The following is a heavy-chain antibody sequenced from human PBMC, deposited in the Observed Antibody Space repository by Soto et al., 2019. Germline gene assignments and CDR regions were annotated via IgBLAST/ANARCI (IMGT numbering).Heavy chain of an antibody. Sequence: PGGSLRLSCAAPGFTFSSYGMHWVRQAPGKGLEWVAVISHDGSNKYYADSVKGRFTISRDNSKNTLYMQMNSLRAEDTAVYYCAKLRVAVAGKGYWGQGTLVTVSS. J-gene: IGHJ4*02. D-gene: IGHD6-19*01. CDR1: GFTFSSYG. V-gene: IGHV3-30*18. CDR3: AKLRVAVAGKGY. CDR2: ISHDGSNK.